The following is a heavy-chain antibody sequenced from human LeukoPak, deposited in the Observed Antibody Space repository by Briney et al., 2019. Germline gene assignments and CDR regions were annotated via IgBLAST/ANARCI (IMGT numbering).Heavy chain of an antibody. CDR3: ARFHPKRGAFDI. J-gene: IGHJ3*02. CDR1: GFTFSSYA. V-gene: IGHV3-23*01. D-gene: IGHD3-10*01. Sequence: QTGGSLRLSCAASGFTFSSYAMSWVRQAPGKGLERVSAISGSGGSTYYADSVKGRFTISRDNSKNTLYLQMNSLRAEDTAVYYCARFHPKRGAFDIWGQGTMVTVSS. CDR2: ISGSGGST.